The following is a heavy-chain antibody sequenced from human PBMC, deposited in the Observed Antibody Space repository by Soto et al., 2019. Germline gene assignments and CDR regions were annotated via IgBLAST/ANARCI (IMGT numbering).Heavy chain of an antibody. V-gene: IGHV3-23*01. CDR1: GVTFSSYA. CDR2: IDGSGFDT. Sequence: EVQLLESGGGLVHPGGSLKLACTGSGVTFSSYAMGWVRQTPETGLEWVSGIDGSGFDTSYADSVKGRFTISRDNSKNTLSLHMKNLRAEDTARYYCAKEILAAAYAAASAFDFWGPGTLVAVTS. J-gene: IGHJ4*02. CDR3: AKEILAAAYAAASAFDF. D-gene: IGHD2-15*01.